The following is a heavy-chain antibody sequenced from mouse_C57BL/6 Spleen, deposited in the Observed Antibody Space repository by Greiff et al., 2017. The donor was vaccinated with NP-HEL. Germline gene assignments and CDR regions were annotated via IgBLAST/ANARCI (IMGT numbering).Heavy chain of an antibody. Sequence: EVKVEESGPGLVKPSQSLSLTCSVTGYSITSGYYWNWIRQFPGNKLEWMGYISYDGSNNYNPSLKNRISITRDTSKNQFFLKLNAVTTEDTATYYCARDLGDYDVMDYWGQGTSVTVSS. J-gene: IGHJ4*01. CDR1: GYSITSGYY. CDR2: ISYDGSN. V-gene: IGHV3-6*01. D-gene: IGHD2-4*01. CDR3: ARDLGDYDVMDY.